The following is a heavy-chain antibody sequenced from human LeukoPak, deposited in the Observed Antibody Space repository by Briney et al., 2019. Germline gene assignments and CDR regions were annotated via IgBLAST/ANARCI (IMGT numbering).Heavy chain of an antibody. V-gene: IGHV3-23*01. CDR2: MKGDGET. D-gene: IGHD4-17*01. J-gene: IGHJ3*02. CDR3: SKDPNGDYIGAFDM. Sequence: GGSLRLSCAASGFSFTNYAMSWVRQAPARGPEWLSSMKGDGETFYADSVKGRFTISRDNSKKTLYLQMNSLRAEDTALYYCSKDPNGDYIGAFDMWGPRTLVTVSS. CDR1: GFSFTNYA.